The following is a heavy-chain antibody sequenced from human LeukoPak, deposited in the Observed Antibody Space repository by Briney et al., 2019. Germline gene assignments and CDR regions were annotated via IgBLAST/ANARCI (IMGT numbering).Heavy chain of an antibody. J-gene: IGHJ4*02. D-gene: IGHD3-16*01. CDR1: GFTLSSYA. V-gene: IGHV3-23*01. CDR2: ISGSGGST. CDR3: AKLSTFFTSYFDY. Sequence: GGSLRLSCTASGFTLSSYAMSWVRQAPGKGLEWVSAISGSGGSTYYADSVKGRFTISRDNSKNTLYLQMNSLRAEDTAVYYCAKLSTFFTSYFDYWGQGTLVTVSS.